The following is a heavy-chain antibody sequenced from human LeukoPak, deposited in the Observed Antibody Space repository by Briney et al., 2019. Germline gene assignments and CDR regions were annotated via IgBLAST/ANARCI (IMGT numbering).Heavy chain of an antibody. D-gene: IGHD1-26*01. V-gene: IGHV1-24*01. Sequence: ASVEVSCKVSGYTLTELSMHWVRQPPGKGLVWRGGFDPEDGETIYAQKFQGRVTMTEDTSTDTAYMELSSLRSEDTAVYYCATYKWELERYYFDYWGQGTLVTVSS. J-gene: IGHJ4*02. CDR2: FDPEDGET. CDR3: ATYKWELERYYFDY. CDR1: GYTLTELS.